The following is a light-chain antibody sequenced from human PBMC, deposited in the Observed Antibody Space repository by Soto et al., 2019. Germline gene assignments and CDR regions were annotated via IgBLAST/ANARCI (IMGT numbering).Light chain of an antibody. Sequence: IMMTQSPATLSLSPGERATLSCRASQSVSRNLAWYQQKPGQAPRLLIYDASTRATGAPARFTGSGSGTEFPLTISSLQSEDLAVYYCQHYNNWPLTFGGGTKVEIK. CDR2: DAS. CDR3: QHYNNWPLT. CDR1: QSVSRN. J-gene: IGKJ4*01. V-gene: IGKV3-15*01.